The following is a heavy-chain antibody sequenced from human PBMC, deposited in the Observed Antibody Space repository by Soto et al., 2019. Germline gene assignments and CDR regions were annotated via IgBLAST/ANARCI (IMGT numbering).Heavy chain of an antibody. CDR3: ARDISYVSGGHLYYGMDF. CDR1: GFSLSDHY. CDR2: TSGSGSSA. J-gene: IGHJ6*02. Sequence: GGSMRLSCAVSGFSLSDHYMAWISQAQGKGLEIVAHTSGSGSSADYGDSVKGRFSIFRENSKNLLFLQMFFLSAEDTAVYYCARDISYVSGGHLYYGMDFLGQATAVTLSS. D-gene: IGHD3-16*01. V-gene: IGHV3-11*01.